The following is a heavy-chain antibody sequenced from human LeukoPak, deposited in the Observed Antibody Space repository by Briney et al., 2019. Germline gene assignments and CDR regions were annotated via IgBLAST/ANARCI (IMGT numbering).Heavy chain of an antibody. J-gene: IGHJ4*02. D-gene: IGHD6-19*01. V-gene: IGHV4-31*03. Sequence: TLSLTCTVSGGSISSGAYYWSWIRQHPGKGLEWIGYIYYSGSTYYNPSLKSRVTISVDTSNNQFSLKLSSVTAADMAVYYCARAVANYFDYWGQGTLVTVST. CDR1: GGSISSGAYY. CDR3: ARAVANYFDY. CDR2: IYYSGST.